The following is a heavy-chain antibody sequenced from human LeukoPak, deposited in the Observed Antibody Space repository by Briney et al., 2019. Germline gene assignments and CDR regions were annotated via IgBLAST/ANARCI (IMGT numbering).Heavy chain of an antibody. J-gene: IGHJ4*02. CDR3: ARDSSGWSKNY. CDR2: ISGSGGST. CDR1: GFTFSTDA. V-gene: IGHV3-23*01. Sequence: PGGSLRLSCAASGFTFSTDAMTWVRQAPGKGLQWVSAISGSGGSTYYGDSVKGRFTISRDNSKNMMYLQMNSLRVEDTAVYYCARDSSGWSKNYWGQGTPVTVSS. D-gene: IGHD6-19*01.